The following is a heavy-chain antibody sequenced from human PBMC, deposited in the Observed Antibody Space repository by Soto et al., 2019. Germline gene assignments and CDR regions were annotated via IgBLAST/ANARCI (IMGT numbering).Heavy chain of an antibody. D-gene: IGHD6-19*01. Sequence: QVQLQESGPGLVKPSETLSLTCTVSGGSISSYYWSWIRQPPGKGLEWIRYIYYSGSTNYNPSLKSRVTISVDTSKNQFSLKLSSWTAADTAVYYCARLEYSSGWYGFCYWGQGTLVTVSS. CDR2: IYYSGST. V-gene: IGHV4-59*01. CDR3: ARLEYSSGWYGFCY. CDR1: GGSISSYY. J-gene: IGHJ4*02.